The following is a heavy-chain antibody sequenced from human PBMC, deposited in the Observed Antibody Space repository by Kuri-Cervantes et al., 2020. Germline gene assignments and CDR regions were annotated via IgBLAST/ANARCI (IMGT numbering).Heavy chain of an antibody. Sequence: LALTCAASGFTFSSYWMSWVRQAPGKGLEWVANIKQDGSEKYYVDSVKGRFTISRDNAKNSLYLQMNSLRAEDTAVYNCARNITMDVWGQGTTVTVSS. CDR3: ARNITMDV. J-gene: IGHJ6*02. CDR2: IKQDGSEK. CDR1: GFTFSSYW. V-gene: IGHV3-7*01. D-gene: IGHD1-14*01.